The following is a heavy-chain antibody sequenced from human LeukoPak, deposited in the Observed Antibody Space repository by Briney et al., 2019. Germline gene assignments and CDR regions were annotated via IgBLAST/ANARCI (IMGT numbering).Heavy chain of an antibody. CDR2: INDDGSDT. CDR1: GFTFKLYW. V-gene: IGHV3-74*01. Sequence: GGSLRLSCATSGFTFKLYWMHWVRQVPGKGPVWVARINDDGSDTVYADSVKGRFTISRDDAKNMLFLDMNSLRAEDTATYYCARGDGLGTTNGGYFFAYWGQGSLVAVSS. CDR3: ARGDGLGTTNGGYFFAY. J-gene: IGHJ4*02. D-gene: IGHD1-26*01.